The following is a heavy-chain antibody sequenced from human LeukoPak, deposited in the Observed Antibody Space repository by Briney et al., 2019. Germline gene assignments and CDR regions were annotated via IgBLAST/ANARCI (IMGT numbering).Heavy chain of an antibody. CDR2: ISSSSTI. V-gene: IGHV3-48*02. J-gene: IGHJ4*02. CDR1: GFTFSSYS. D-gene: IGHD6-19*01. CDR3: AREYSSGWYVRRGFDY. Sequence: PGGSLRLSCAASGFTFSSYSMNWVRQAPGKGLEWISYISSSSTIYYADSVKGRFTISRDNAKNSLYLQMNSLRDEDTAVYYCAREYSSGWYVRRGFDYWGQGTLVTVSS.